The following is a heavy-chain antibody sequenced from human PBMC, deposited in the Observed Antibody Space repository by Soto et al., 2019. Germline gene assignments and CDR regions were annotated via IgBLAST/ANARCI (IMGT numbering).Heavy chain of an antibody. Sequence: ASVKVSCKASGYTFIGYYIHWVRQAPGQGLEWMGRINPRSGDTTHAQKFQGRLTMTRDTSISTAYMELSSLRSDDTAAYYCGRDGVGATPLGWFDPWGQGSLVTVSS. CDR3: GRDGVGATPLGWFDP. V-gene: IGHV1-2*06. J-gene: IGHJ5*02. D-gene: IGHD1-26*01. CDR1: GYTFIGYY. CDR2: INPRSGDT.